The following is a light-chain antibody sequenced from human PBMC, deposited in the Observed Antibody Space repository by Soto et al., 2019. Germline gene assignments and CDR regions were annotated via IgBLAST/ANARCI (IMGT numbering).Light chain of an antibody. CDR3: QQYSNFPVT. Sequence: IVSTYSPCTVPLVTWGRAILSCRATRQINNTCLAWYQQKPGKAPRLLIYGASSRASGIPERFSGSASGTDFTLTISSLQPEDFAVYFCQQYSNFPVTFGQGTRVEIK. V-gene: IGKV3-20*01. CDR2: GAS. J-gene: IGKJ1*01. CDR1: RQINNTC.